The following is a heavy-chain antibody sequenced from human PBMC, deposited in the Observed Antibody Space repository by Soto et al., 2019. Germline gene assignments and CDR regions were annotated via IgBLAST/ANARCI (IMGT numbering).Heavy chain of an antibody. V-gene: IGHV1-18*01. CDR2: ISAYNGNT. CDR3: AGRRYCTNGVCYTAFDI. J-gene: IGHJ3*02. CDR1: GYTFTSYG. D-gene: IGHD2-8*01. Sequence: ASVKVSCKASGYTFTSYGISWVRQAPGQGLEWMGWISAYNGNTNYAQKLQGRVTMTTDTSTSTAYMELRSLRSDDTAVYYCAGRRYCTNGVCYTAFDIWGQGTMVTVSS.